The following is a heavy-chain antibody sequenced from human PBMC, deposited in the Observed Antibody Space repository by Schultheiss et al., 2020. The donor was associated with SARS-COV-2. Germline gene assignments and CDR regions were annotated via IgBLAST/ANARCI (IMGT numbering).Heavy chain of an antibody. J-gene: IGHJ6*02. Sequence: SETLSLTCAVYGGSFSGYYWSWIRQPPGKGLEWIGYIYYSGSTNYNPSLKSRVTMSVDTSKNQFSLKLSSVTAADTAVYYCARGGKTAPYYYYGMDVWGQGTTVTVSS. CDR2: IYYSGST. CDR3: ARGGKTAPYYYYGMDV. CDR1: GGSFSGYY. V-gene: IGHV4-59*12. D-gene: IGHD1-14*01.